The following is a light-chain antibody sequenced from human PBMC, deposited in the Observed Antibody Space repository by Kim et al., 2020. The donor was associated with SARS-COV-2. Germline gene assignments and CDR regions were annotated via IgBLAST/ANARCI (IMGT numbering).Light chain of an antibody. J-gene: IGKJ4*01. V-gene: IGKV3-15*01. CDR1: QSVDRN. CDR2: DAS. Sequence: SPEESATLSCRASQSVDRNLAWYQQKPGQAPRLLIHDASIRAIGIPAKFSGSGSGTEFTLTISGLQSEDLAVYFCQQYARWPPITFGGGTKVDIK. CDR3: QQYARWPPIT.